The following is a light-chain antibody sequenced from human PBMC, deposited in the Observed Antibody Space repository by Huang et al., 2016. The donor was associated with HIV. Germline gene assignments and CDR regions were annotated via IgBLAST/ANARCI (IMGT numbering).Light chain of an antibody. Sequence: AIRMTQSPSSLSASTGDRVNITCRASPDINNFLGWYQQKPGKAPNLLIYAASILETGGPSRFSGSGSWTEFNLSSSCLQSEDFATYYCQQYYSYRTFGQGTQVEIK. V-gene: IGKV1-8*01. CDR2: AAS. J-gene: IGKJ1*01. CDR3: QQYYSYRT. CDR1: PDINNF.